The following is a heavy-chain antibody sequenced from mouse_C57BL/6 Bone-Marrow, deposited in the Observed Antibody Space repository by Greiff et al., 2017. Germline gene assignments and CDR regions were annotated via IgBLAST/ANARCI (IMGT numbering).Heavy chain of an antibody. V-gene: IGHV1-26*01. CDR2: INPNNGGT. J-gene: IGHJ3*01. Sequence: EVQLQQSGPELVKPGASVKISCKASGYTFTDYYMNWVKQSHGKSLEWIGDINPNNGGTSYNQKFKGKATLTVDKSSSTAYMELRSLTSEDSAVYYCARSAGTGPWFAYWGQGTLVTVSA. D-gene: IGHD4-1*01. CDR3: ARSAGTGPWFAY. CDR1: GYTFTDYY.